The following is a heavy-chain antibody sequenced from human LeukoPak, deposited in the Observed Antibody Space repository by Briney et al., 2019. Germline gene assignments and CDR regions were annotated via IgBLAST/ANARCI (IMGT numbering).Heavy chain of an antibody. Sequence: ASVKVSCKASGYTFTSYGISWVRQAPGQGLEWMGWISAYNGNTNYAQKLQGRVTMTTDTSTSTAYMELRSLRSDDTAVYYCARDPMYYYDSSGYYKTTDYWGQGTLVTVSS. CDR3: ARDPMYYYDSSGYYKTTDY. D-gene: IGHD3-22*01. V-gene: IGHV1-18*01. J-gene: IGHJ4*02. CDR1: GYTFTSYG. CDR2: ISAYNGNT.